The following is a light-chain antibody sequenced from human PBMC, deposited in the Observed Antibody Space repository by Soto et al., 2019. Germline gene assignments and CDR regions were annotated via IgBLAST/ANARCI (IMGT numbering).Light chain of an antibody. CDR3: QQYNSYPWT. J-gene: IGKJ1*01. CDR2: KAS. Sequence: DIQMTQSPSTLSASVGDRVTITCRASQSISSWLAWYQQKPGKAPKLLIYKASSLESGVPSRVSGSGSGTEFTLTISSLQPDDFATYYCQQYNSYPWTFRQGTKVEIK. V-gene: IGKV1-5*03. CDR1: QSISSW.